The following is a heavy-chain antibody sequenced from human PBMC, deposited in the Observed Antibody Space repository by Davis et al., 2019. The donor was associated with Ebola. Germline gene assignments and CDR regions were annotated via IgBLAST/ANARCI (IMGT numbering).Heavy chain of an antibody. CDR2: ISSSGTTI. J-gene: IGHJ6*02. D-gene: IGHD6-19*01. V-gene: IGHV3-48*01. Sequence: GGSLRLSCAASGFTFSSYSMNWVRQAPGKGLEWVSYISSSGTTIHYADSVKGRFTISRDNAKNSLYLQMNSLRAEDTAVYYCARQWLDGYGMDVWGQGTTVTVSS. CDR3: ARQWLDGYGMDV. CDR1: GFTFSSYS.